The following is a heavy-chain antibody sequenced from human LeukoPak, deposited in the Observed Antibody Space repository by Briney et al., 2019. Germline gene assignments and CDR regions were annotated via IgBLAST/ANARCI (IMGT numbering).Heavy chain of an antibody. J-gene: IGHJ4*02. V-gene: IGHV4-34*01. CDR2: INHSGST. CDR1: GGSFSGYY. Sequence: PSETLSLTCAVYGGSFSGYYWSWIRQPPGKGLEWIGEINHSGSTNYNPSLKSRVSISVDRSKKQFSLKLTSVTAADTAVYYCAREMSMIIYWGQGTLVTVSS. D-gene: IGHD3-22*01. CDR3: AREMSMIIY.